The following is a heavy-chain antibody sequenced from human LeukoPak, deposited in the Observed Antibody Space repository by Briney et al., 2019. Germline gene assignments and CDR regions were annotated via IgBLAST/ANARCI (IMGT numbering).Heavy chain of an antibody. CDR2: IIPNFGTP. Sequence: ASVKVSCKASGYTFTSYAMNWVRQAPGQGLEWMGGIIPNFGTPNYAQKFQGRVTITADGSTSTVYMELSSLRSEDTAVYYCARQHFLYGDYQFFDYWGQGTLVTVSS. CDR3: ARQHFLYGDYQFFDY. D-gene: IGHD4-17*01. V-gene: IGHV1-69*13. J-gene: IGHJ4*02. CDR1: GYTFTSYA.